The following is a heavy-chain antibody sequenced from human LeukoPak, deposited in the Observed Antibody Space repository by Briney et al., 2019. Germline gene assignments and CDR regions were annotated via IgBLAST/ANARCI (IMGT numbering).Heavy chain of an antibody. CDR3: ARGDIVATIPDY. CDR1: GGSFSGYY. D-gene: IGHD5-12*01. CDR2: INHSGST. Sequence: SETLSLTCAVYGGSFSGYYWSWIRQPPGKGLEWIGEINHSGSTNYNPSLKSRVTISVDTSKNQFSLKLSSVTAADTAVYYCARGDIVATIPDYWGQGTLVTVSS. J-gene: IGHJ4*02. V-gene: IGHV4-34*01.